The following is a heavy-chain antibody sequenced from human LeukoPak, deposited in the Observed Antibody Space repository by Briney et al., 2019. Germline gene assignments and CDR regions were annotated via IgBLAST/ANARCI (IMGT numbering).Heavy chain of an antibody. V-gene: IGHV1-2*02. J-gene: IGHJ4*02. CDR2: INPNSGGT. CDR3: ARDIISGSSWYGY. CDR1: GYTFTGYY. Sequence: GASVKVSCKASGYTFTGYYMHWVRQAPGQGLEWMGWINPNSGGTNYAQKFQSRVTMTRDTSISTAYMELSRLRSDDTAVYYCARDIISGSSWYGYWGQGTLVTVSS. D-gene: IGHD6-13*01.